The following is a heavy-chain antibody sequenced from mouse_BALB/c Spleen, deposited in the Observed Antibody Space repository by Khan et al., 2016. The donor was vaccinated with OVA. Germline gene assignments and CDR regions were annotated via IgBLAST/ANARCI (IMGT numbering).Heavy chain of an antibody. CDR3: AKGVWSYYFALDY. Sequence: QMQLEESGPGLVAPSQSLSITCTVSGFSLTDYGVSWIRQPPGKGLEWLGVIWGGGSTYYNSALKSRLSISQDNSKSQVLLKMSSLQTDDTAMYYCAKGVWSYYFALDYWGQGTSVTVSS. J-gene: IGHJ4*01. CDR2: IWGGGST. V-gene: IGHV2-6-5*01. CDR1: GFSLTDYG.